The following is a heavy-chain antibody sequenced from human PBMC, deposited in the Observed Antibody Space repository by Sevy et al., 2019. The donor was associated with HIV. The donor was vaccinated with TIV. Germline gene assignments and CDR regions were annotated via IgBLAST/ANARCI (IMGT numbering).Heavy chain of an antibody. CDR1: GYTFTGYY. V-gene: IGHV1-2*02. CDR3: ARDRRRGFYYDSSGYWTPLGY. CDR2: INLNSGGT. Sequence: ASVKVSCKASGYTFTGYYMHWVRQAPGQGLEWMGWINLNSGGTNYAQKFQGRVTMTRDTSISTAYMELSRLRSDDTAVYYCARDRRRGFYYDSSGYWTPLGYWGQGTLVTVSS. J-gene: IGHJ4*02. D-gene: IGHD3-22*01.